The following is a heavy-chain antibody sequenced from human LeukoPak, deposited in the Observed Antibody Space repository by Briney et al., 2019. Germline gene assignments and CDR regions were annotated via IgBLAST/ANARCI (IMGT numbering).Heavy chain of an antibody. CDR2: ISGSGGST. D-gene: IGHD3-3*01. CDR3: ARENTIFGVVQYYFDY. CDR1: GFTFSSYA. Sequence: GGSLRLSCAASGFTFSSYAMSWVRQAPGKGLEWVSAISGSGGSTYYADSVKGRFTISRDNSKNTLYLQMNSLRAEDMAVYYCARENTIFGVVQYYFDYWGQGTLVTVSS. V-gene: IGHV3-23*01. J-gene: IGHJ4*02.